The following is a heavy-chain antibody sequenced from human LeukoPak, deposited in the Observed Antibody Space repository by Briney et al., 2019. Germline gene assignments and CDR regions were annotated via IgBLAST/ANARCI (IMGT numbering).Heavy chain of an antibody. Sequence: RGESLKISVKGSGYSFTNYWIGWVPQMPGKGLGWMGIIYPGDSDTRYSPSFQGQVTISADKSNSTAYLEWSSLKASDTAMYYCARLGSSRYYPAWYWGQGTLVTVSS. CDR2: IYPGDSDT. D-gene: IGHD3-22*01. CDR3: ARLGSSRYYPAWY. V-gene: IGHV5-51*01. J-gene: IGHJ4*02. CDR1: GYSFTNYW.